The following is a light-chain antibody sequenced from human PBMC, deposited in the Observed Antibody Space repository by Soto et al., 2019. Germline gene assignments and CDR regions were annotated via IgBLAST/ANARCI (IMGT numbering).Light chain of an antibody. CDR3: HPYVSSHRT. CDR2: RAS. CDR1: QTISGGY. V-gene: IGKV3-20*01. J-gene: IGKJ1*01. Sequence: EIMLTQSPGTLSLSPGERASLSCRASQTISGGYLAWYQHKTGQAPRLLFYRASTRAAGIPARFSGSGSGTDFTLTISRLEHEGFGVYYCHPYVSSHRTFGQGTKVDI.